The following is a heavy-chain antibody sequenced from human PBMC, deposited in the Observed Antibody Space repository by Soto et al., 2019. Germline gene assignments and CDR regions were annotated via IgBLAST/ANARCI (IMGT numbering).Heavy chain of an antibody. CDR2: IIPMFGTA. D-gene: IGHD2-21*01. V-gene: IGHV1-69*01. CDR1: GGTFSSHG. CDR3: ARSVGVTTLSYLDF. Sequence: QVHLVQSGAEVKKPGSSVKVSCKASGGTFSSHGISWVRQVPGQGLEWMGGIIPMFGTATSTQNFQGRLTITADESTSTAYIELSSLTSEDTAVYFCARSVGVTTLSYLDFWGQGTLVTVSS. J-gene: IGHJ4*02.